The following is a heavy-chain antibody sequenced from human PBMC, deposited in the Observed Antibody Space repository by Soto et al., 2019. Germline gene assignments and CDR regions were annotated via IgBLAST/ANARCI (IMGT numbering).Heavy chain of an antibody. V-gene: IGHV4-4*02. D-gene: IGHD3-22*01. CDR2: IYHSGNT. CDR3: ARDLPSSSGYYYDTGCFDY. Sequence: SETLSLTCAVSGDSISSSVWWTWVRQPPGKGLEWIGDIYHSGNTYYNPSLKSRVTISVDTSKNQFSLKLSSVTAADTAVYYCARDLPSSSGYYYDTGCFDYWGQGTLVTVSS. CDR1: GDSISSSVW. J-gene: IGHJ4*02.